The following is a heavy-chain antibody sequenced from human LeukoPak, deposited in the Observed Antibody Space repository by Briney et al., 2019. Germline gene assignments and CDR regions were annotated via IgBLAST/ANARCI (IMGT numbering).Heavy chain of an antibody. CDR3: AELGITMIGGV. Sequence: GGSLRLSCAASGFTFSSYWMHWVRQTPGKGLVWVSRIKTDGSTTSYADSVKGRFTISRDNAKNTLYLQMNSLRAEDTAVYYCAELGITMIGGVWGKGTTVTISS. V-gene: IGHV3-74*01. J-gene: IGHJ6*04. CDR1: GFTFSSYW. CDR2: IKTDGSTT. D-gene: IGHD3-10*02.